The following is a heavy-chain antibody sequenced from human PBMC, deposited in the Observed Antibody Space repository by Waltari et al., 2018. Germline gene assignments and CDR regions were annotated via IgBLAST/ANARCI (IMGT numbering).Heavy chain of an antibody. CDR3: ARQTYYYGSDWFDP. CDR2: MNQNSGNT. D-gene: IGHD3-10*01. V-gene: IGHV1-8*03. Sequence: QVQLVQSGAEVKKPGASVKVSCKASGYTFTSYDINWVRQATGQGVEWMGWMNQNSGNTGYAQKCQGRVTITSNTSISTAYMELSSLRSEDTAVYYCARQTYYYGSDWFDPWGQGTLVTVSS. CDR1: GYTFTSYD. J-gene: IGHJ5*02.